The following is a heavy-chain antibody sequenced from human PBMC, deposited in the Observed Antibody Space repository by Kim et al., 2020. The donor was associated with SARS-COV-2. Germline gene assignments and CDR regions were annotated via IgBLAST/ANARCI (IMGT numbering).Heavy chain of an antibody. J-gene: IGHJ4*02. CDR3: ARLRELGFGEL. D-gene: IGHD3-10*01. CDR2: T. Sequence: TSYSPSFQGQVTISADKSISTAYLQWSSQKASDTAMYYCARLRELGFGELWGQGTLVTVSS. V-gene: IGHV5-51*01.